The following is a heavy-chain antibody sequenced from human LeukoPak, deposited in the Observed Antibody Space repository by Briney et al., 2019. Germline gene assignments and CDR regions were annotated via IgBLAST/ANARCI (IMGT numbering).Heavy chain of an antibody. CDR2: INHSGST. Sequence: PSETLSLTCAVYGGSFSGYYLSWIRQPPGKRLEWIGEINHSGSTNYNPSLKSRVTISVDTSKTQFSLKLSSVTAADTAVYYCARGSLGRYCSSTSCRNWFDPWGQGTLVTVSS. D-gene: IGHD2-2*01. J-gene: IGHJ5*02. CDR3: ARGSLGRYCSSTSCRNWFDP. V-gene: IGHV4-34*01. CDR1: GGSFSGYY.